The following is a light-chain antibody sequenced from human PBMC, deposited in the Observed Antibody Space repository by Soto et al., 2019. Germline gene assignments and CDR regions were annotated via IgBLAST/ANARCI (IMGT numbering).Light chain of an antibody. Sequence: EVVLTQSPGTLSLSPGESATLSCRASQSVTNNYFAWYQQKPGQAPRLLIFGSSDRATGIPERFSGSGSGTDFTVTISRLEPDDFAVYYCHQYGSSPPYTFGQGTKLEI. CDR1: QSVTNNY. CDR2: GSS. CDR3: HQYGSSPPYT. V-gene: IGKV3-20*01. J-gene: IGKJ2*01.